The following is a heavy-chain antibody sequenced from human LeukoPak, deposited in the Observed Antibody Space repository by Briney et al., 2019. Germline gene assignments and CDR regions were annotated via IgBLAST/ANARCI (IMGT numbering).Heavy chain of an antibody. CDR2: IIPIFGTA. Sequence: SVKVSCKASGGTFSSYAISWVRQAPGQGLEWMGRIIPIFGTANYAQKFQGRVTITTDESTSTAFMELSSLRSEDTAVYYCARDIQRYYYDSSGYYLAYWGQGTLVTVSS. D-gene: IGHD3-22*01. CDR1: GGTFSSYA. V-gene: IGHV1-69*05. CDR3: ARDIQRYYYDSSGYYLAY. J-gene: IGHJ4*02.